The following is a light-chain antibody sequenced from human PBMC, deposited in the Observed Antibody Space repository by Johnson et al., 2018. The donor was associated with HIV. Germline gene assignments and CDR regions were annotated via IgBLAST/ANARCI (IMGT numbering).Light chain of an antibody. J-gene: IGLJ1*01. V-gene: IGLV1-51*01. CDR1: SSNIGNNY. Sequence: QSVLTQPPSVSAAPGQKVTISCSGSSSNIGNNYVSWYQQLPGTAPKLLIYDNNKRPSGIPDRFSASKSGTSATLGITGLQTGDEADYYCGTWASSLSAPWVFGTGTKVTVL. CDR2: DNN. CDR3: GTWASSLSAPWV.